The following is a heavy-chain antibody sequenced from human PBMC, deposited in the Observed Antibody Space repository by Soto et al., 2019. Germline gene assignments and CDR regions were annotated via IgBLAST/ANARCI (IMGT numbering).Heavy chain of an antibody. Sequence: SVKVSCKASGGTFSSYAISWVRQAPGQGLEWMGGIIPIFGTANYAQKFQGRVTITADESTSTAYMELSSLRSEDTAVYYCARVPPGIAAAGPNWFDPWGQGTLVTVSS. CDR3: ARVPPGIAAAGPNWFDP. J-gene: IGHJ5*02. CDR2: IIPIFGTA. V-gene: IGHV1-69*13. CDR1: GGTFSSYA. D-gene: IGHD6-13*01.